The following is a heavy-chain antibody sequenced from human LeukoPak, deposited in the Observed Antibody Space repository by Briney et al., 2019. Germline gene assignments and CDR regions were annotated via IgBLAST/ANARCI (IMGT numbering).Heavy chain of an antibody. D-gene: IGHD4-17*01. J-gene: IGHJ6*02. Sequence: PGGSLRLSCEASGFTSSDYAMSWVRQAPGKGLEWVSAISASGATTNYAGSVHGRFTISRDNAKNSLYLQMNSLRAEDTAVYYCARDPTGDGDYDYYYYGMDVWGQGTTVTVSS. V-gene: IGHV3-23*01. CDR3: ARDPTGDGDYDYYYYGMDV. CDR1: GFTSSDYA. CDR2: ISASGATT.